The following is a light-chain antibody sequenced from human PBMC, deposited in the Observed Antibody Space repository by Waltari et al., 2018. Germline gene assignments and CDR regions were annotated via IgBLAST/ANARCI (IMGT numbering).Light chain of an antibody. Sequence: QSALTQPRSVSGSPGQSVTISCTGTSSDVGGYNYVSWYQQHTGKAPKLMIYDDSKRPSGVPDRFSGSQSGNAHPLTITGLQAEDEADYYCCSYAGSETRVFGGGTKLTVL. J-gene: IGLJ3*02. V-gene: IGLV2-11*01. CDR2: DDS. CDR1: SSDVGGYNY. CDR3: CSYAGSETRV.